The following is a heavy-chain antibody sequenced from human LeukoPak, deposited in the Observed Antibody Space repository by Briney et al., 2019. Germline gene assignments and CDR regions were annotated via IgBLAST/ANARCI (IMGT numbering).Heavy chain of an antibody. D-gene: IGHD6-19*01. CDR2: IYPGDSDT. Sequence: GESLKISCKGSGYSFTSYWIGWVRQMPGKGLEWMGIIYPGDSDTRYSPSFQGQVTISADKSISTAYLQWSSLKASDTAMYYCARHQWTRIAVAGREDYWGQGTLVTVSS. J-gene: IGHJ4*02. CDR3: ARHQWTRIAVAGREDY. CDR1: GYSFTSYW. V-gene: IGHV5-51*01.